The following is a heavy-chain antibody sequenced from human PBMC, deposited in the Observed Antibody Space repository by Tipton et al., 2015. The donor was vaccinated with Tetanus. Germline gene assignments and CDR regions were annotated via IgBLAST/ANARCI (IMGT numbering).Heavy chain of an antibody. CDR2: IYQTGST. Sequence: TLSLTCNVTGALLTTGGYSWGWIRQPPGQGLEWIGYIYQTGSTYFNPSLRSRLTMSFKMSKNQFSLKLRSVTAADTAFYYCARTAVNWFDPWGQGILVTVSS. D-gene: IGHD2-21*02. CDR3: ARTAVNWFDP. CDR1: GALLTTGGYS. V-gene: IGHV4-30-2*01. J-gene: IGHJ5*02.